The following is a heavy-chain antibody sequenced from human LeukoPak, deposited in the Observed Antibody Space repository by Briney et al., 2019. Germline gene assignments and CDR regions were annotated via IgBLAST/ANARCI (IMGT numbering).Heavy chain of an antibody. CDR2: IYYTGST. V-gene: IGHV4-39*07. D-gene: IGHD2-2*01. CDR1: GGSISSSDYC. CDR3: ARGQLIVVVPAAILFHWFDP. Sequence: SETLSLTCTVSGGSISSSDYCWGWIRQPPGKGLEWIGNIYYTGSTNYNPSLKSRVTISVDTSKNQFSLKLSSVTAADTAVYYCARGQLIVVVPAAILFHWFDPWGQGTLVTVSS. J-gene: IGHJ5*02.